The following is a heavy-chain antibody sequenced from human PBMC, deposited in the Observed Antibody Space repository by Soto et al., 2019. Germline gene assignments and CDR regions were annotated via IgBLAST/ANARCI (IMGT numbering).Heavy chain of an antibody. CDR1: W. Sequence: WLYRVSKKQGKGLEWVGRIKSKTDGGTSDFAAPVKGRFAISRDDSKDMVYLQMNSLKTEDTGIYYFTTDYYTAKKIVRLDYWGHGTLVPVSS. V-gene: IGHV3-15*07. CDR3: TTDYYTAKKIVRLDY. CDR2: IKSKTDGGTS. D-gene: IGHD3-3*01. J-gene: IGHJ4*01.